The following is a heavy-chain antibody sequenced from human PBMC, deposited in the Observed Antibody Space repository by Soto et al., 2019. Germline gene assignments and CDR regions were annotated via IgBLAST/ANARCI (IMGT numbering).Heavy chain of an antibody. Sequence: GGSLRLACAASGFTFSSYGMSWLRQAPGKGLEWVSSISNSGDSAYYADSVEGRFTISRDNSKNTLYLDLNSLRAEDTALYYCARDRLASVVIVGNFYWGQRTLVTVSP. V-gene: IGHV3-23*01. CDR1: GFTFSSYG. J-gene: IGHJ4*02. CDR2: ISNSGDSA. D-gene: IGHD2-15*01. CDR3: ARDRLASVVIVGNFY.